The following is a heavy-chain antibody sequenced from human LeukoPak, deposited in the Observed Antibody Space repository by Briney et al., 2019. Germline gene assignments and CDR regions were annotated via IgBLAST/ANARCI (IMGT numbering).Heavy chain of an antibody. CDR1: GFTVSSHY. CDR2: VYSGGAI. J-gene: IGHJ3*02. CDR3: ANVGAFNI. V-gene: IGHV3-66*01. Sequence: GGSLRLSCAVSGFTVSSHYITWVRQAPGKGLEWVSLVYSGGAIYYADSVRGRFTLSRDNSKNTVYLQINSLRVEDTAMYYCANVGAFNIWGQGTMVTVSS.